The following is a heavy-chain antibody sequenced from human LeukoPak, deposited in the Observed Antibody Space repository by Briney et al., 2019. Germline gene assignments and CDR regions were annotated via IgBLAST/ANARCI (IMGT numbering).Heavy chain of an antibody. Sequence: ASVKVSRKDSGYTFTSYGFYWVRQAPAQGLEWMGWISAYYGKTNYAQKLQGRVTMTTDTSTSTADVELRSLRADDTVVYYCASDFGSGWYKLNHWGQGTLVTVSS. J-gene: IGHJ5*02. CDR1: GYTFTSYG. CDR3: ASDFGSGWYKLNH. V-gene: IGHV1-18*01. CDR2: ISAYYGKT. D-gene: IGHD6-19*01.